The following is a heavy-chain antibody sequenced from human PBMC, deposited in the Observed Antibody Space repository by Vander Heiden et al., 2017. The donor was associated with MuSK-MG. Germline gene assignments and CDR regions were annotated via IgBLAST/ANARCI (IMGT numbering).Heavy chain of an antibody. V-gene: IGHV4-39*01. Sequence: QLQLQESGPGLVKPSETLSLTCTVSGGSISSSSYYWGWLRQPPGKGVEWIGSIYYSGSTYYTPSLKSRVTISVDTSKNQFSLKLSSVTAADTAVYYCARNAVIISSGWYYFDYWGQGTLVTVSS. CDR2: IYYSGST. J-gene: IGHJ4*02. CDR3: ARNAVIISSGWYYFDY. CDR1: GGSISSSSYY. D-gene: IGHD6-19*01.